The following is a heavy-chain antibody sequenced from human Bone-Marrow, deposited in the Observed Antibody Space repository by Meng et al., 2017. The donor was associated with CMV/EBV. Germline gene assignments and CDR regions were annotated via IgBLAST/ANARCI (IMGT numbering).Heavy chain of an antibody. J-gene: IGHJ5*02. CDR1: GGSFSGYY. Sequence: LSLTCAVYGGSFSGYYWSWIRQAPGKGLEWVSYISSSGSTIYYADSVKGRFTISRDNAKNSLYLQMNSLRAEDTAVYYCARGWAYYDFWSGLGWFDPWGQGTLVTVSS. CDR2: ISSSGSTI. D-gene: IGHD3-3*01. CDR3: ARGWAYYDFWSGLGWFDP. V-gene: IGHV3-11*01.